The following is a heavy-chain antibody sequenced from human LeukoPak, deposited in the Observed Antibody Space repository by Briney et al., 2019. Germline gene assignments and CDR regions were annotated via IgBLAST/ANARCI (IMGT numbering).Heavy chain of an antibody. Sequence: GGSLRLSCAASGFTFSSYVMHWVRQAPGKGLEWGAVISYDGSNKCYADSVKGRFTISRDNSKNTLYLQMNSLRAEDTAVYYCARDRDDYGDYWGQGTLVTVSS. CDR3: ARDRDDYGDY. J-gene: IGHJ4*02. D-gene: IGHD5-24*01. CDR1: GFTFSSYV. CDR2: ISYDGSNK. V-gene: IGHV3-30-3*01.